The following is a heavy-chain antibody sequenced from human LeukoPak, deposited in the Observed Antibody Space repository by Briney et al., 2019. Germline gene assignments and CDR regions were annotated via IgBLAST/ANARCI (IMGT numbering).Heavy chain of an antibody. CDR1: GFTFSSYG. V-gene: IGHV3-23*01. J-gene: IGHJ4*02. CDR3: AKDLKQLANFDY. CDR2: ISDSGGSI. Sequence: GGSLRLSCAASGFTFSSYGMSWVRQAPGKGLEWVSGISDSGGSIYYAQSVKGRFTISRDNSKNTLHLQMNSLRAEDTAVYYCAKDLKQLANFDYWGQGTLFTVSS. D-gene: IGHD6-6*01.